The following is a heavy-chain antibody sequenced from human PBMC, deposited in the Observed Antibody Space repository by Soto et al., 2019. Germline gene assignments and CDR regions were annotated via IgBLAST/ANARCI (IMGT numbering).Heavy chain of an antibody. J-gene: IGHJ4*02. CDR2: IYYSGST. CDR1: GGSISSSSYY. CDR3: ARIASNWNCVGNYPVDY. D-gene: IGHD1-7*01. Sequence: SETLSLTCTVSGGSISSSSYYWGWIRQPPGKGLEWIGSIYYSGSTYYNPSLKSRVTISVDTSKNQFSLKLSSVTAADTAVYYCARIASNWNCVGNYPVDYWGQGTLVTVSS. V-gene: IGHV4-39*01.